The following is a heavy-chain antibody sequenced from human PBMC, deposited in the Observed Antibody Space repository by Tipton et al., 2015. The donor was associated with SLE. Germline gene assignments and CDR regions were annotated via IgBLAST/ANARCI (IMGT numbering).Heavy chain of an antibody. V-gene: IGHV3-7*01. J-gene: IGHJ4*02. Sequence: SLRLSCAASGLTFSKHWMTWVRQASGKGLEWVANIKEDGSEKFYADSVRGRFTISRDNAKNSLYLEMKSLRAEDTATYYWANWGSFWGFDYWGQGTLVTVSS. CDR2: IKEDGSEK. CDR3: ANWGSFWGFDY. D-gene: IGHD7-27*01. CDR1: GLTFSKHW.